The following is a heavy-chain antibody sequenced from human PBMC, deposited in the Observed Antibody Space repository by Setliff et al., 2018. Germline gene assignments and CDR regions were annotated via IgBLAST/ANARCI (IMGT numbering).Heavy chain of an antibody. CDR1: GFTFNRHG. CDR2: MNWDGRTT. Sequence: GGSLRLSCAASGFTFNRHGMNWVRQVPGKGLEWVSIMNWDGRTTGYTDSVKGRFTISRDNAKNSLYLQMNSLRAEDTALYHCTLFGDRDTVDTWGQGTMVTVSS. V-gene: IGHV3-20*01. J-gene: IGHJ3*02. D-gene: IGHD3-16*01. CDR3: TLFGDRDTVDT.